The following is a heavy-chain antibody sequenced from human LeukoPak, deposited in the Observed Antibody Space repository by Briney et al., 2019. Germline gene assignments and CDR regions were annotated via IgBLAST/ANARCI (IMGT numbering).Heavy chain of an antibody. V-gene: IGHV3-15*01. D-gene: IGHD6-19*01. CDR1: GFTFSNAW. J-gene: IGHJ4*02. Sequence: GGSLRLSCAASGFTFSNAWMSWVRQAPGKGLEWVGRIKSKTDGGTTDYAAPVKGRFTISRDDSKNTLYLQMNSLKTEDTTVYYCTRGAGYSSGWYHFDYWGRGSLVTVSS. CDR2: IKSKTDGGTT. CDR3: TRGAGYSSGWYHFDY.